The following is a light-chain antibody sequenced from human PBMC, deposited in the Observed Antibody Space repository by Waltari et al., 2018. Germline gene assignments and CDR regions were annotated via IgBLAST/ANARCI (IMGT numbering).Light chain of an antibody. V-gene: IGLV2-23*02. CDR1: SSDVGSYNL. CDR2: EVS. CDR3: CSYAGSRTFVV. Sequence: QSALTQPASVSGSPGPSITISCSGTSSDVGSYNLVPWYQQYTGKAPKLMIFEVSNRPSGASNRFSGSKSGNTASLTISGLQAEDEADYYCCSYAGSRTFVVFGGGTKVTVL. J-gene: IGLJ2*01.